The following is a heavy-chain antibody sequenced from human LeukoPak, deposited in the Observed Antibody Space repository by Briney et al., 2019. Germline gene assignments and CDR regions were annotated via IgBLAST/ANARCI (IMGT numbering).Heavy chain of an antibody. CDR3: ARLGDAEGWFAP. D-gene: IGHD3-16*01. CDR1: GFTFSNYA. V-gene: IGHV3-53*01. J-gene: IGHJ5*02. CDR2: IYTGGST. Sequence: GGSLRLSCAASGFTFSNYAMNWVRQAPGKGLERVSVIYTGGSTYYADSVKGRFTISRDNSKNTLYLQMNRLRAEDTAVYYCARLGDAEGWFAPWGQGTLVTVSS.